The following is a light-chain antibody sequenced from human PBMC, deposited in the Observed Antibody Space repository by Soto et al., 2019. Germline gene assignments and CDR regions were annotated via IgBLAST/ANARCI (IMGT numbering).Light chain of an antibody. V-gene: IGKV1-9*01. CDR3: QQHNSYPLT. Sequence: IQLTQSPSSLSASVGDRVTITCRASQGVSSYLAWYQQKPGKAPNLLIYVTSTLQSGVPSGFSGSGSGTDFTLTISSLQPEDFATYYCQQHNSYPLTFGGGTKVDIK. CDR2: VTS. CDR1: QGVSSY. J-gene: IGKJ4*01.